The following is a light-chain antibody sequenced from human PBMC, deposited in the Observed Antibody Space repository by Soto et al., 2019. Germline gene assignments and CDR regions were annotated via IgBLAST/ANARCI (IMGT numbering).Light chain of an antibody. CDR3: QQSLGIPYT. Sequence: DIQMTQSPSSQSAAVGDRVTITCRASQSNTGYLNWYQQKPGKVTKLLFYAASSLQSRVPSRFSGSGSGTDFTLTISSLQRDDFATYFCQQSLGIPYTFGQGTRLETK. CDR1: QSNTGY. V-gene: IGKV1-39*01. J-gene: IGKJ2*01. CDR2: AAS.